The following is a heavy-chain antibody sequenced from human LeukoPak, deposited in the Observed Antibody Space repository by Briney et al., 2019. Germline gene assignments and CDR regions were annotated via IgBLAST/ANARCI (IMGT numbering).Heavy chain of an antibody. CDR1: GFDFADQA. D-gene: IGHD6-13*01. CDR2: ISWNSNEI. Sequence: PGGSLRLSCVASGFDFADQAMHWVRQAPGKGLEWVSGISWNSNEIIYADSVRGRFTISRDNAKKSLFLQMNSLRAEDTAVYYCAKDFSSSWSLWPTYYFDYWGQGTLVTVSS. J-gene: IGHJ4*02. V-gene: IGHV3-9*01. CDR3: AKDFSSSWSLWPTYYFDY.